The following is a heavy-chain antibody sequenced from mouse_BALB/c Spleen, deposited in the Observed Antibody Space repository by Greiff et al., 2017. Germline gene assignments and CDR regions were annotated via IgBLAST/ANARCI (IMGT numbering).Heavy chain of an antibody. V-gene: IGHV5-6*01. CDR3: ARHEGVTTLYYYAMDY. Sequence: VQLKESGGDLVKPGGSLKLSCAASGFTFSSYGMSWVRQTPDKRLEWVATISSGGSYTYYPDSVKGRFTISRDNAKNTLYLQMSSLKSEDTAMYYCARHEGVTTLYYYAMDYWGQGTSVTVSS. J-gene: IGHJ4*01. CDR2: ISSGGSYT. CDR1: GFTFSSYG. D-gene: IGHD2-1*01.